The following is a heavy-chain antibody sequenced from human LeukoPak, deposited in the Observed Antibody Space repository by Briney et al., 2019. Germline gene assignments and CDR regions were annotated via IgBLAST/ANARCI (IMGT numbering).Heavy chain of an antibody. CDR3: ARGFRYYGSGIDY. CDR1: GFTFSSYG. V-gene: IGHV3-64*02. CDR2: ISTNGGST. Sequence: GGSLRPSCAASGFTFSSYGMHWVRQAPGKGLEYVSAISTNGGSTYYADSVKGRFTISRDDPKNTLDLQMGSLRPEDMAIYYCARGFRYYGSGIDYWGQGTLVTVSS. J-gene: IGHJ4*02. D-gene: IGHD3-10*01.